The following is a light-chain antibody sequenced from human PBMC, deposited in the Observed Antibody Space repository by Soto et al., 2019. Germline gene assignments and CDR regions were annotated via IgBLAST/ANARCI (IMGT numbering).Light chain of an antibody. Sequence: EIVLTQSPGTLSLSPGEGATLSCMASQSVSNNYLAWYQQKPGQAPRLLIYGASSRATGIPDRFSGSGSGTDFTLAISRLEPEDFAVYYCQQYGNSPRTFGQGTKVDIK. CDR1: QSVSNNY. CDR3: QQYGNSPRT. J-gene: IGKJ1*01. CDR2: GAS. V-gene: IGKV3-20*01.